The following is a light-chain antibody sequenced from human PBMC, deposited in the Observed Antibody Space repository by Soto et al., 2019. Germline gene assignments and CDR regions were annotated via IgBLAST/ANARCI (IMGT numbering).Light chain of an antibody. CDR2: KIS. CDR3: MQATQFSWT. Sequence: DIVMTQTPLSSPVTLGQPASISCRSSESLVHSDGNTYLSWLHQRPGQPPGLLIYKISKRLPGVPERISGSGAGTEFTLKISRVEAEDVGIYYCMQATQFSWTFGHGTKVEI. V-gene: IGKV2-24*01. CDR1: ESLVHSDGNTY. J-gene: IGKJ1*01.